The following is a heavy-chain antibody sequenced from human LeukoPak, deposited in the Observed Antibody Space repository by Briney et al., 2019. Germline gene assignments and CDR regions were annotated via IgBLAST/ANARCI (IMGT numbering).Heavy chain of an antibody. D-gene: IGHD3-10*01. J-gene: IGHJ4*02. CDR1: GGSISSYY. Sequence: SETLSLTCTVSGGSISSYYWSWIRQPPGKGLEWIGYIYYSGSTNYNPSLKSRVTISVDTSKNQFSLKLSSVTAADTAVYYCARGRGSPWPHFDYWGQGTLVTVSS. CDR3: ARGRGSPWPHFDY. CDR2: IYYSGST. V-gene: IGHV4-59*01.